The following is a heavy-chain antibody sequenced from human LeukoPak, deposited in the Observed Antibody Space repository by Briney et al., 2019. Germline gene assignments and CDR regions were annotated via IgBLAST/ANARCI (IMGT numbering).Heavy chain of an antibody. J-gene: IGHJ4*02. Sequence: SETLSLTCAVYGGSFSGYYWSWLRQPPGKGLEWVGEINHSGSTNYNPSLKSRVTTSVDTSKNQFSLKLSSVTAADTAVYYCARALKVWFGELYYFDYWGQGTLVTVSS. CDR3: ARALKVWFGELYYFDY. CDR2: INHSGST. D-gene: IGHD3-10*01. V-gene: IGHV4-34*01. CDR1: GGSFSGYY.